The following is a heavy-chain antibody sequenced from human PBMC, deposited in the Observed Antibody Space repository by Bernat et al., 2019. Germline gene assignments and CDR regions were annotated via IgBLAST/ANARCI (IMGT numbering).Heavy chain of an antibody. CDR3: ARDGYCSSTSCDPSLYYYYYMDV. J-gene: IGHJ6*03. D-gene: IGHD2-2*03. V-gene: IGHV3-30*01. CDR1: GFTFSSYA. Sequence: QVQLVESGGGVVQPGRSLRLSCAASGFTFSSYAMHWVRQAPGKGLEWVAVISYDGSNKYYADSVKGRFTISRDNSKNTLYLQMNSLRAEDTAVYYCARDGYCSSTSCDPSLYYYYYMDVWGKGTTVTVSS. CDR2: ISYDGSNK.